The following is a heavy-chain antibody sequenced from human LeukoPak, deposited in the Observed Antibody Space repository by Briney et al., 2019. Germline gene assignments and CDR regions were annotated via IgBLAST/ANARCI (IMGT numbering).Heavy chain of an antibody. CDR1: GFTFDRYA. CDR2: ISGRSRGT. V-gene: IGHV3-23*01. J-gene: IGHJ4*02. CDR3: AKGELDIVAPFDY. Sequence: PGGSLRLSCAASGFTFDRYAMSWVRQAPGKGLEWVSTISGRSRGTWYADSVKGRITISRDNFKNTLYLQMNSLRAEDTAVYYCAKGELDIVAPFDYWGQGTLVTVSS. D-gene: IGHD5-12*01.